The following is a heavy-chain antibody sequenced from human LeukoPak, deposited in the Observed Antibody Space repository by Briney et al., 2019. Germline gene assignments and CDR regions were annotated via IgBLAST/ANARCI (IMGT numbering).Heavy chain of an antibody. CDR3: ARAPLYGSGIFDY. Sequence: SETLSLTCTVSGGSISSYYWSWIRQPPGKGLEWIGYIYYSGSTNYNPSLKSRVTISVDTSKNQFSLKLSSVTAADTAVYYCARAPLYGSGIFDYWGQGTLVTVSS. D-gene: IGHD3-10*01. CDR2: IYYSGST. J-gene: IGHJ4*02. CDR1: GGSISSYY. V-gene: IGHV4-59*01.